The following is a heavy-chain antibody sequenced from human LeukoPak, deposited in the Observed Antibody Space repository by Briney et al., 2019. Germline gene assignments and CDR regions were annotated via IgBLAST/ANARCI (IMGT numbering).Heavy chain of an antibody. V-gene: IGHV3-48*04. D-gene: IGHD1-1*01. CDR3: ARSGNDVHYFDY. CDR1: GFTFSNYG. J-gene: IGHJ4*02. Sequence: GRSLRLSCAASGFTFSNYGMHWVRQAPGKGLEWVSYISSSGSTIYYADSVKGRFTISRDNAKNSLYLQMNSLRAEDTAVYYCARSGNDVHYFDYWGQGTLVTVSS. CDR2: ISSSGSTI.